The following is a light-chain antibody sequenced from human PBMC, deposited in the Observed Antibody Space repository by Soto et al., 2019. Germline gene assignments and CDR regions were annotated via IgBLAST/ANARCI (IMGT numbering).Light chain of an antibody. J-gene: IGKJ3*01. Sequence: AIRVTQSPSSLSASTGDRVTITCRASQGISSYLAWYQQKPGKAPKLLIYAASTLQSGVPSRFSGSGSGTDFTLTISCLQSEDFATYYRQQYYSYPPTFGPGTKVDIK. CDR3: QQYYSYPPT. CDR1: QGISSY. CDR2: AAS. V-gene: IGKV1-8*01.